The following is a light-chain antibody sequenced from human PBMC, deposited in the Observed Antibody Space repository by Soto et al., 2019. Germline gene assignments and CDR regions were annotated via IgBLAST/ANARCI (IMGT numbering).Light chain of an antibody. V-gene: IGLV2-23*01. CDR2: EDS. CDR3: CSYAGSGTYV. Sequence: QSALTQPASVSGSPGQSITISCTGTSSDVGSYNLVSWYQQHPGKAPKLIIYEDSKRPSGVSNRFSGSKSGNTASLTISGLQAEDEADYYRCSYAGSGTYVFGTGTKVTVL. J-gene: IGLJ1*01. CDR1: SSDVGSYNL.